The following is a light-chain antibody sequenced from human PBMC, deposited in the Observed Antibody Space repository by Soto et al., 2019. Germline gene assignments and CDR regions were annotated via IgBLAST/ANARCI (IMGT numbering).Light chain of an antibody. V-gene: IGKV3-15*01. J-gene: IGKJ1*01. CDR1: QSVGSK. Sequence: EIVMTQSPATLSVSPGERVTLSCRASQSVGSKLAWYQQKPGQPPRLLIYGATSRATEIPARFSGSGSGTEFTLTIDSLQSEDFAVYYCQQYNNWPPWTFGPGTKVEIK. CDR3: QQYNNWPPWT. CDR2: GAT.